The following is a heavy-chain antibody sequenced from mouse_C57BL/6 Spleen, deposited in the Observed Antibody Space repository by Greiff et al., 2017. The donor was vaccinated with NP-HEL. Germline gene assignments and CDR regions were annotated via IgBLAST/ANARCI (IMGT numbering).Heavy chain of an antibody. CDR1: GYTFTSYT. J-gene: IGHJ1*03. CDR3: ARRWDVWYFDV. V-gene: IGHV1-4*01. CDR2: INPSSGYT. Sequence: VQLQQSGAELARPGASVKMSCKASGYTFTSYTMHWVKQRPGQGLEWIGYINPSSGYTKYNQKFKDKATLTADKSSSTAYMQLSSLTSEDSAVYYCARRWDVWYFDVWGTGTTVTVSS. D-gene: IGHD4-1*01.